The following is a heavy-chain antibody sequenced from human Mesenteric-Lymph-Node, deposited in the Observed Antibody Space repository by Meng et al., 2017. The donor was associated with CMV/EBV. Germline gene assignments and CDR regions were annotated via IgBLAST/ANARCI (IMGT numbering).Heavy chain of an antibody. Sequence: ESLKISCTVSGGSISSRSYYWGWIRQPPGKGLEWIGSIYYSGSTYYNPSLKSRVTISVDTSKNQFSLKLSSVTAADTAVYYCARVRAIFGVVTYYYYYGMDVWGQGTTVTVSS. J-gene: IGHJ6*02. D-gene: IGHD3-3*01. CDR1: GGSISSRSYY. CDR3: ARVRAIFGVVTYYYYYGMDV. V-gene: IGHV4-39*07. CDR2: IYYSGST.